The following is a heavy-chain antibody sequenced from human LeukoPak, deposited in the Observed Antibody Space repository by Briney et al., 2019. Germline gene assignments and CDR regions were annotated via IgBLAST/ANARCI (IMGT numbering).Heavy chain of an antibody. D-gene: IGHD1-26*01. CDR2: IYYSGST. CDR1: GGSISSYY. Sequence: SETLSLTCTVSGGSISSYYWSWIRQPPGKGLEWIGYIYYSGSTNYNPSLKSRVTISVDTSKNQFSLKLSSVTAADTAVYYCARGIVGATMLDYWGQGTLVTVSS. CDR3: ARGIVGATMLDY. V-gene: IGHV4-59*01. J-gene: IGHJ4*02.